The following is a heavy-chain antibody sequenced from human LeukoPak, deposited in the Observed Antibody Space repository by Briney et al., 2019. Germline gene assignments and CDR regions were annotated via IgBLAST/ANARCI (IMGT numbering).Heavy chain of an antibody. D-gene: IGHD2-8*01. CDR2: INHSGST. J-gene: IGHJ4*02. V-gene: IGHV4-34*01. CDR3: AREDSGLPDY. Sequence: SETLSLTCAVYGGSFSGYYWSWIRQPPGKGLEWIGEINHSGSTNYNPSLKSRVTISVDTSKNQFSLKLSSVTAADTAVYYCAREDSGLPDYWGQGTLVTVSS. CDR1: GGSFSGYY.